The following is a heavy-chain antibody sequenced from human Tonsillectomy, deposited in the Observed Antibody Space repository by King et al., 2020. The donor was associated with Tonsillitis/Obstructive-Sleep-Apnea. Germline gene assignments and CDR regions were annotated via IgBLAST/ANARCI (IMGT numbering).Heavy chain of an antibody. CDR1: GGSISSYY. J-gene: IGHJ5*02. CDR3: AAASGRYPPPWFEP. Sequence: QLQESGPGLVKPSETLSLTCTVAGGSISSYYWSWIRQPPGKGLEWCGYINYSGSTNYNPSLKSRVTISVDTSKNQYSLKLSSVTAADTAGDYCAAASGRYPPPWFEPWGQGNLVTVSS. V-gene: IGHV4-59*08. CDR2: INYSGST. D-gene: IGHD3-10*01.